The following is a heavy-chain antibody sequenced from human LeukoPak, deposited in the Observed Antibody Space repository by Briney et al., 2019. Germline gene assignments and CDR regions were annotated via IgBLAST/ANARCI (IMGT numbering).Heavy chain of an antibody. J-gene: IGHJ4*02. CDR1: GFTFSTYW. V-gene: IGHV3-7*04. CDR2: IKEDGRQK. Sequence: GGSLRLSCAASGFTFSTYWMSWVRQAAGKGLEWVANIKEDGRQKFYVDSVKGRFSISRDNAKNSLYLQMDSLRAEDTAVYYCARDLDYWGQGTPVTVSS. CDR3: ARDLDY.